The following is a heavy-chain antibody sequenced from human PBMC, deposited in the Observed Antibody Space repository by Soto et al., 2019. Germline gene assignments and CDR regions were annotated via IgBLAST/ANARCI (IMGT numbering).Heavy chain of an antibody. CDR3: ARHDPSEVVIHDNWFEP. V-gene: IGHV4-39*01. J-gene: IGHJ5*02. CDR2: IYYSGST. Sequence: QLQLQESGPGLVKPSETLSLTCTVSGGSISSSSYYWGWIRQPPGKGLEWIGSIYYSGSTYYKPSLNSRVTISVDTTKHQFSLKLSSVTAADTAVYYCARHDPSEVVIHDNWFEPWGQGTLVTVS. D-gene: IGHD3-22*01. CDR1: GGSISSSSYY.